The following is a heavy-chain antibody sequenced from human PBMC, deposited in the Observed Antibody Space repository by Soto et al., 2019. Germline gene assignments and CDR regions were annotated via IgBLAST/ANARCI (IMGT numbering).Heavy chain of an antibody. CDR2: ISYDGSNK. D-gene: IGHD3-22*01. CDR3: AKDSPKYYYDISGPL. V-gene: IGHV3-30*18. J-gene: IGHJ4*02. Sequence: GGSLRLSCAASGFTFSSYGMHWVRQAPGKGLEWVAVISYDGSNKYYADSVKGRFTISRDNSKNTLYLQMNSLRAEDTAVYYCAKDSPKYYYDISGPLWGQGTLVTVSS. CDR1: GFTFSSYG.